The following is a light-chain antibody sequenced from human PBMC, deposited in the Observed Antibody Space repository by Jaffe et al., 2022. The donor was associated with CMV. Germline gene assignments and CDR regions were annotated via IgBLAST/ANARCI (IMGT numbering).Light chain of an antibody. CDR3: QVWHSSSDHYV. J-gene: IGLJ1*01. Sequence: SYVLTQPPSVSVAPGETATITCGGDNIGTKSVHWYQQKPGQAPVLVIYYDTHRPPGISERFSGSNSGNTATLTISTVEAGDEADFYCQVWHSSSDHYVFGSGTKVTVL. V-gene: IGLV3-21*04. CDR2: YDT. CDR1: NIGTKS.